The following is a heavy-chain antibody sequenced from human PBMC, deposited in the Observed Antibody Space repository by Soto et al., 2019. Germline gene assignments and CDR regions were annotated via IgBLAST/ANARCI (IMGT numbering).Heavy chain of an antibody. CDR3: ARSVGYRSGWWPYYFDY. J-gene: IGHJ4*02. V-gene: IGHV4-30-2*01. CDR2: IYHSGSS. D-gene: IGHD6-19*01. Sequence: PSEPLDLTSTVSGGSFSSADYYWTWIRQPPGKGLEWIGYIYHSGSSYYNPSLKSRVTISLDRSKNQFSLRLNSVTAADTAAFYCARSVGYRSGWWPYYFDYWGQGALVTVSS. CDR1: GGSFSSADYY.